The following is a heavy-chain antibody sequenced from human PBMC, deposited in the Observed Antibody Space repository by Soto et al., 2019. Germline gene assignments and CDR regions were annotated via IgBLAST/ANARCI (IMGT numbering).Heavy chain of an antibody. J-gene: IGHJ3*02. D-gene: IGHD3-10*01. V-gene: IGHV3-48*03. CDR1: GFTFSSYE. CDR3: ARDPITMVRGGVGAFDI. CDR2: ISSSGSTI. Sequence: PVGSLRLSCAASGFTFSSYEMNWVRQAPGKGLEWVSYISSSGSTIYYADSVKGRFTISRDNAKNSLYLQMNSLRAEDTAVYYCARDPITMVRGGVGAFDIWGQGTMVTVSS.